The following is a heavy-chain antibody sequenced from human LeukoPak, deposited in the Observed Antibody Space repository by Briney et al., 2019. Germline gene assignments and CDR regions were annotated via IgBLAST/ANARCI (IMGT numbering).Heavy chain of an antibody. CDR1: GGSISGHF. CDR3: ARQTFTFGGLRILDS. Sequence: SETLSLTRTVSGGSISGHFWSWIRQPPGKGLEWIEFIYYSGTTNYNPSLESRVTISLDTSKNQFSLKLSSVTAADAAIYYCARQTFTFGGLRILDSWGQGTLITVTS. CDR2: IYYSGTT. J-gene: IGHJ4*02. V-gene: IGHV4-59*11. D-gene: IGHD3-16*01.